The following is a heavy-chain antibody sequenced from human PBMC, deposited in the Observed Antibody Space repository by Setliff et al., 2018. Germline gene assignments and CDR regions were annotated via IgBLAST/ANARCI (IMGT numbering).Heavy chain of an antibody. CDR3: ARDGGNGYGVDAYAGGGFDI. CDR2: IYQNGIT. V-gene: IGHV4-39*07. J-gene: IGHJ3*02. Sequence: PSETLSLTCSVSGASISTTYYYWDWIRQSPEKGLEWIGTIYQNGITYYNPSVKSRVTISVDKSKNQFSLSLRSVTAADTAVYYCARDGGNGYGVDAYAGGGFDIWGQGTMVTVSS. D-gene: IGHD5-18*01. CDR1: GASISTTYYY.